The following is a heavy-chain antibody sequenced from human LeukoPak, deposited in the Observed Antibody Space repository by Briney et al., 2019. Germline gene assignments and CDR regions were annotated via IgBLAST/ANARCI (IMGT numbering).Heavy chain of an antibody. Sequence: GGSLRLSCSASGFPFSSYAMEWVRQAPGKGLEYVSAISDSGGSTYYADSVKGRFTISRDNSKNTLYLQMSSLRAEDTAVYFCVRGYSFGPYGMDVWGQGTTVTVSS. CDR2: ISDSGGST. CDR3: VRGYSFGPYGMDV. J-gene: IGHJ6*02. D-gene: IGHD2-15*01. CDR1: GFPFSSYA. V-gene: IGHV3-64D*09.